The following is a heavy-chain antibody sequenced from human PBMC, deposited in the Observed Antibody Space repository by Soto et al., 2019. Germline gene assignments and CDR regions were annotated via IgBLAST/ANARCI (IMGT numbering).Heavy chain of an antibody. CDR2: IIPIFGTP. V-gene: IGHV1-69*01. CDR3: ARGYTDYDDHSSYFDS. D-gene: IGHD3-22*01. J-gene: IGHJ4*01. CDR1: GGTFSTSL. Sequence: QVQLVQSGAEVKKPGSSVKVSCKASGGTFSTSLISWVRQAPGQGLEWMGGIIPIFGTPNYAQKFQGRVTITADESTSTVYMELNSLRSEDTAMYYCARGYTDYDDHSSYFDSCGHGTQVTVSS.